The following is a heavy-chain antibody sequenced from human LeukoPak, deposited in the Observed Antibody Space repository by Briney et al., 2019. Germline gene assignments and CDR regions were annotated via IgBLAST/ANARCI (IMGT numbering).Heavy chain of an antibody. CDR2: IHDDGRT. V-gene: IGHV4/OR15-8*01. CDR1: GGSMSDSKT. J-gene: IGHJ5*02. Sequence: SETLSLTCSVSGGSMSDSKTWGWVRQPPGKGLEWLGNIHDDGRTAPNPSLRSRLTISQDRSKNQFSLKVSSVTAADTAFYYCAKFLTAAGLDLWGQGILVTVSS. D-gene: IGHD6-25*01. CDR3: AKFLTAAGLDL.